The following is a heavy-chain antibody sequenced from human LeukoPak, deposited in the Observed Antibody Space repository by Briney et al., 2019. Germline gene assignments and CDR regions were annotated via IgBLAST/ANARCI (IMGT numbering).Heavy chain of an antibody. Sequence: SETLSLTCSVSGAFISSGDYLWSWFRQHPGKGPEWIGHIVYSGTTYYNPSLKSRVLISVDMSKGQFSLKVSSVTAADTAVYYCARGAGGYRFDPWGQGTLVTVSS. CDR2: IVYSGTT. V-gene: IGHV4-31*03. J-gene: IGHJ5*02. CDR3: ARGAGGYRFDP. D-gene: IGHD1-1*01. CDR1: GAFISSGDYL.